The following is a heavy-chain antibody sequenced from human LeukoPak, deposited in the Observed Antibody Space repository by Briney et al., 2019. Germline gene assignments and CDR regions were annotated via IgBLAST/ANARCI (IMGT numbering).Heavy chain of an antibody. CDR1: GGSLNSYY. CDR2: IYYSGST. Sequence: SETLSLTCTVSGGSLNSYYWSWIRQPPGKGLEWIGYIYYSGSTNYNPSLKSRVTISVDTYKNQFSLKLSSVTAEDTAVYYCATSTLGGDPQVEPDDYWGQGTLVTVSS. D-gene: IGHD3-16*01. V-gene: IGHV4-59*01. CDR3: ATSTLGGDPQVEPDDY. J-gene: IGHJ4*02.